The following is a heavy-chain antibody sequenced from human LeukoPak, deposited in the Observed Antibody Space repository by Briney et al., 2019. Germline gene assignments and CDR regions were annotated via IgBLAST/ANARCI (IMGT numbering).Heavy chain of an antibody. J-gene: IGHJ3*02. Sequence: SETLSLTCTVSGGSISSSSYYWGWIRQPPGKGLEWIGSIYYSGSTYYNPSFKSRVTISVDTSKNQFSLKLSSVTAADTAVYYCARRITMVRGVIKGAFDIWGQGTMVTVSS. V-gene: IGHV4-39*01. D-gene: IGHD3-10*01. CDR3: ARRITMVRGVIKGAFDI. CDR1: GGSISSSSYY. CDR2: IYYSGST.